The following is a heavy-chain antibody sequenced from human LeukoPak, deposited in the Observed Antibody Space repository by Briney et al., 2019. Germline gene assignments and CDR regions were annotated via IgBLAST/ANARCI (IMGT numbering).Heavy chain of an antibody. Sequence: ASVTVSFKASGYIFINHGIAWVRQAPGQGLEYMGWISAYNGNTDYAQKFQGRVTMTTDTSTSTAYMELRGLRFDDTAVYYCARWGPSPSDYWGQGTLVTVSS. CDR2: ISAYNGNT. V-gene: IGHV1-18*01. D-gene: IGHD1-26*01. J-gene: IGHJ4*02. CDR3: ARWGPSPSDY. CDR1: GYIFINHG.